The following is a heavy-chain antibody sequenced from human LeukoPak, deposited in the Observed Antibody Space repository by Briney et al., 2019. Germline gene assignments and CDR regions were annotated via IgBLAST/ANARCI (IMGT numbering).Heavy chain of an antibody. CDR1: GGSFSGYY. J-gene: IGHJ6*02. D-gene: IGHD3-10*01. V-gene: IGHV4-34*01. CDR2: INHSGST. CDR3: ARGRGVLLWFGELAGMDV. Sequence: SETLSLTCAVYGGSFSGYYWSWIRQPPGKGLEWIGEINHSGSTNYNPSLKSRVTISVDTSKSQFSLKLSSVTAADTAVYYCARGRGVLLWFGELAGMDVWGRGTTVTVSS.